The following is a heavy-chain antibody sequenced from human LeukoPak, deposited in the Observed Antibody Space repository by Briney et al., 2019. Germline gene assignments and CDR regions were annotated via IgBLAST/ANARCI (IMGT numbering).Heavy chain of an antibody. V-gene: IGHV4-34*01. J-gene: IGHJ6*03. CDR2: INHSGST. CDR1: GGSFSGYY. D-gene: IGHD3-10*01. CDR3: ARQGSGYYYGSGYYYYMDV. Sequence: SETLSLTCAVYGGSFSGYYWSWIRQPPGKGLEWIGEINHSGSTNYNPSLKSRVTISVDTSKDQFSLKLSSVTAADTAVYYCARQGSGYYYGSGYYYYMDVWGKGTTVTISS.